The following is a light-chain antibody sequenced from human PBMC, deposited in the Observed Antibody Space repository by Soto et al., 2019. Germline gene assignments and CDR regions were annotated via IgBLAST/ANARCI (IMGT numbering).Light chain of an antibody. CDR3: QHYNSYSEA. CDR1: QTISSW. Sequence: DIQMTQSPSTLSGSVGDRVTITCRASQTISSWLAWYQQNPGKAPKLLIYTASTLKSGVPSRFSGSGSGTEFTLTISSLQPDDFATYYCQHYNSYSEAFGQGTKVDIK. J-gene: IGKJ1*01. CDR2: TAS. V-gene: IGKV1-5*03.